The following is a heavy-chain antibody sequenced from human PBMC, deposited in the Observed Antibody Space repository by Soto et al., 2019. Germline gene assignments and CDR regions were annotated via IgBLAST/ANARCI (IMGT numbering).Heavy chain of an antibody. D-gene: IGHD1-26*01. CDR2: IYYSGTT. Sequence: QVQLQESGPGLVKPSDTLSLTCAVSGYSISSSNWWGWIRQPPGKGLEWIGYIYYSGTTYYNPSLKSRVTMSVDTSKNQCSLKLTSVTVVDTAVYYCARREIQGPIDYWGQGTLVTVSS. V-gene: IGHV4-28*01. CDR1: GYSISSSNW. J-gene: IGHJ4*02. CDR3: ARREIQGPIDY.